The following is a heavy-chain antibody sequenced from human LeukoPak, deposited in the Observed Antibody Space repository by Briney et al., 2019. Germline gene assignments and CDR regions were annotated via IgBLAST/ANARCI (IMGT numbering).Heavy chain of an antibody. Sequence: PGRSLRLSCAASGFTFSSYAMHWVRQAPGKGLEWVAVISYDGSNKYYADSVKGRFTTSRDNSKNTLYLQMNSLRAEDTAVYYCARDYTAMVKLDYWGQGTLVTVSS. V-gene: IGHV3-30-3*01. J-gene: IGHJ4*02. D-gene: IGHD5-18*01. CDR2: ISYDGSNK. CDR1: GFTFSSYA. CDR3: ARDYTAMVKLDY.